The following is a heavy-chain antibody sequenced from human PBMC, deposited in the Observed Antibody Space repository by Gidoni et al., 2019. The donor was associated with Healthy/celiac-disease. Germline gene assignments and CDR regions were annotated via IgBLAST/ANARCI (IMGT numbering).Heavy chain of an antibody. D-gene: IGHD6-13*01. CDR3: AREDSSSWYGYFDY. CDR2: ISAYNGNT. V-gene: IGHV1-18*01. Sequence: QVQLVQSGAEVKKPGASVKVSCKASGYTFTSYGISGVRQAPGRGLEWLGWISAYNGNTNYAQKLQGRVTMTTDTSTSTAYMELRSLRSDDTAVYYCAREDSSSWYGYFDYWGQGTLVTVSS. CDR1: GYTFTSYG. J-gene: IGHJ4*02.